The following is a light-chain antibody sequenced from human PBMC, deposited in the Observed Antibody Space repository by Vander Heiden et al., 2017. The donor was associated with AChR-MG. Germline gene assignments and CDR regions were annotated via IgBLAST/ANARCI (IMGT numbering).Light chain of an antibody. CDR1: SSNIGSTT. CDR2: SNN. CDR3: AAWDDSLNGPDVV. V-gene: IGLV1-44*01. Sequence: QSVLTPPPSASGPPGQRVTISCSGSSSNIGSTTVNWSRQLPGTDPKLLIYSNNQRPSGVPDRFSGSKSGTSASLAISGLQSEDEADYYCAAWDDSLNGPDVVFGGGTKLTVL. J-gene: IGLJ2*01.